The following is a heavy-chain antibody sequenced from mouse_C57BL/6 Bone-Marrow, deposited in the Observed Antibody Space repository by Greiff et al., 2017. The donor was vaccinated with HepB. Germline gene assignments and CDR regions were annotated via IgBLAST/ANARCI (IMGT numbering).Heavy chain of an antibody. CDR2: IHPNSGST. J-gene: IGHJ3*01. V-gene: IGHV1-64*01. CDR3: ARRGDYYGSSLFAY. CDR1: GYTFTSYW. Sequence: QVQLQQPGAELVKPGASVKLSCKASGYTFTSYWMHWVKQRPGQGLEWIGMIHPNSGSTNYNEKFKSKATLTVDKSSSPAYMQLSSLTSEDSAVYYCARRGDYYGSSLFAYWGQGTLVTVSA. D-gene: IGHD1-1*01.